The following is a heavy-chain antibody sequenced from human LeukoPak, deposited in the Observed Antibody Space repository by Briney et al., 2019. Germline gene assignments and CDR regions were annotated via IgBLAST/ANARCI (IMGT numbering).Heavy chain of an antibody. J-gene: IGHJ4*02. CDR3: ARAREITVTGTDYFDS. D-gene: IGHD6-19*01. V-gene: IGHV3-7*01. CDR2: IKHDGSGP. CDR1: GFRFSNYW. Sequence: GGSLILSCAVSGFRFSNYWMTWVRQAPGKGLEWVANIKHDGSGPSYLDSVKGRFTISRDNARNLLSLQMSGLRVEDTAVYYCARAREITVTGTDYFDSWGQGTLVTVSS.